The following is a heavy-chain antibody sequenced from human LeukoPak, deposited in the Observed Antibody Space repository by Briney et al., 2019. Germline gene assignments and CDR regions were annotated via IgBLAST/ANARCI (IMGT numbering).Heavy chain of an antibody. V-gene: IGHV3-7*03. CDR3: ARNNGMDV. J-gene: IGHJ6*02. Sequence: GGSLRLSCAASGFALSSHWMTWVRQVPGRGPEWVANVNRDGSETYYLDFVKGRFTISKDNAKNSLYLQMNSLRAEDTALYHCARNNGMDVWGQGTTVIVSS. CDR2: VNRDGSET. CDR1: GFALSSHW.